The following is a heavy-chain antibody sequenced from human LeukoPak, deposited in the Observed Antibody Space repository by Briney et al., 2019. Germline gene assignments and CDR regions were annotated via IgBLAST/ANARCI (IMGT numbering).Heavy chain of an antibody. CDR1: GFTFSNAW. CDR3: AKVSGATLNYGMDV. J-gene: IGHJ6*02. V-gene: IGHV3-23*01. D-gene: IGHD1-1*01. Sequence: GGSLRLSCAASGFTFSNAWMNWVRQAPGGGLEWVSDISGSGGSTFYADSVKGRFTISRDNSKNTLYLQMNSLRAEDTAVYYCAKVSGATLNYGMDVWGQGTTVTVSS. CDR2: ISGSGGST.